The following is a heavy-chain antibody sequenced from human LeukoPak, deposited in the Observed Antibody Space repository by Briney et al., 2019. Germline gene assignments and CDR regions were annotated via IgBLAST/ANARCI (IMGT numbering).Heavy chain of an antibody. V-gene: IGHV4-4*02. Sequence: KPSGTLSLTCGVSGGSITSTNYWSWVRQPPGQGLEWIGVISLSGYTGSKPALRSRVTMSLDESKNHLSLYLATVTAADTAVYYCSRESGPFSPFGHWGQGILVTVTS. D-gene: IGHD1-26*01. CDR1: GGSITSTNY. J-gene: IGHJ4*02. CDR3: SRESGPFSPFGH. CDR2: ISLSGYT.